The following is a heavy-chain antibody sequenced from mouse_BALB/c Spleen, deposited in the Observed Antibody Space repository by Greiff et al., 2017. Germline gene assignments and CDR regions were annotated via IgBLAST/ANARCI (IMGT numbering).Heavy chain of an antibody. J-gene: IGHJ4*01. CDR3: ARFDYDVNYAMDY. Sequence: EVKLVESGGGLVKPGGSLKLSCAASGFTFSSYAMSWVRQTPEKRLEWVATISSGGSYTYYPDSVKGRFTISRDNAKNTLYLQMSSLRSEDTAMYYCARFDYDVNYAMDYWGQGTSVTVSS. D-gene: IGHD2-4*01. V-gene: IGHV5-9-3*01. CDR2: ISSGGSYT. CDR1: GFTFSSYA.